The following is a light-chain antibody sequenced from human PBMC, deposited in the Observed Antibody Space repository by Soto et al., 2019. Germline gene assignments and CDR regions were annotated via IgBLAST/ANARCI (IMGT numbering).Light chain of an antibody. V-gene: IGKV3-11*01. Sequence: EIVLTQSPASLSLSPGERATLSCRASQNVSSHLAWFQQRPGQAPRLLIYGASNRPTGIPARFGGSGSGTNFTLTISSLEPEDFAVYYCQQRSNWPPVLTFGGGTKVEIK. J-gene: IGKJ4*01. CDR2: GAS. CDR3: QQRSNWPPVLT. CDR1: QNVSSH.